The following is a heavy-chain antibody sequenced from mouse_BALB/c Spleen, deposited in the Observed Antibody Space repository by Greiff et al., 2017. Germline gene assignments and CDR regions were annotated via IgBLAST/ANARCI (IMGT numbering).Heavy chain of an antibody. D-gene: IGHD1-1*01. V-gene: IGHV2-9*02. Sequence: QVQLKESGPGLVAPSQSLSITCTVSGFSLTSYGVHWVRQPPGKGLEWLGVIWAGGSTNYNSALMSRLSISKDKSKSQVFLKMNSLQTDDTAMYYCAPGSREDYYAMDYWGQGTSVTVSS. CDR2: IWAGGST. J-gene: IGHJ4*01. CDR1: GFSLTSYG. CDR3: APGSREDYYAMDY.